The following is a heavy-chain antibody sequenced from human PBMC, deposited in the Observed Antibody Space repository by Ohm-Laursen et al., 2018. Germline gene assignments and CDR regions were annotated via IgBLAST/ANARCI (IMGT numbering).Heavy chain of an antibody. V-gene: IGHV3-23*01. CDR3: ARCMGRIRDGADY. D-gene: IGHD5-24*01. Sequence: SLRLSCAASGLTFTNYALSWVHQAPGKGLQWVSGIGIRGRTAYYADSVKGRFTISRDDSKNTLYLQMNSLRDEDTAVYYCARCMGRIRDGADYWGLGALVTVSS. CDR2: IGIRGRTA. CDR1: GLTFTNYA. J-gene: IGHJ4*02.